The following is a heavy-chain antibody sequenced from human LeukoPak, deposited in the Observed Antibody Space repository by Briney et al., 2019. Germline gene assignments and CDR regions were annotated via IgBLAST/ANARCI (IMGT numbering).Heavy chain of an antibody. CDR2: INPSGGST. V-gene: IGHV1-46*01. Sequence: ASVKVSCTASGYTFTSYYMHWVRQAPGQGLEWMGIINPSGGSTSYAQKSQGRVTMTRDISTSTVYMELSSLRSEDTAVYYCARGIYYSGSYPEDAFDIWGQGTMVTVSS. CDR3: ARGIYYSGSYPEDAFDI. CDR1: GYTFTSYY. D-gene: IGHD1-26*01. J-gene: IGHJ3*02.